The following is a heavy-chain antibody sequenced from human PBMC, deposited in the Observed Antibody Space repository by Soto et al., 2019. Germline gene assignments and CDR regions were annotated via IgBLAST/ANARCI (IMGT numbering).Heavy chain of an antibody. D-gene: IGHD3-22*01. J-gene: IGHJ5*02. CDR3: ARDLFYDRDLGGFDP. CDR1: GFTVSSNY. CDR2: IHSGGST. V-gene: IGHV3-53*01. Sequence: EVQLVESGGGLIQPGGSLRLSCAASGFTVSSNYMSWVRQAPGKGLEWVSVIHSGGSTYYADSVKGRFTMSSDNLKNTLYLQMNTLRADDTAVYYCARDLFYDRDLGGFDPWGQGTLVTVSS.